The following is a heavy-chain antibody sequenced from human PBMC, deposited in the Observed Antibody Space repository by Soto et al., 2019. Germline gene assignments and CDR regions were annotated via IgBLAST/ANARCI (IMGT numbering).Heavy chain of an antibody. J-gene: IGHJ6*02. CDR1: GGSCSGYY. D-gene: IGHD3-3*01. CDR3: ARGYYDFWSGYRDYYYYGMDV. CDR2: INHSGGT. Sequence: SETLSLTCAVYGGSCSGYYWSWIRQPPGKGMEWIGEINHSGGTNYNPSLKSRVTISVDTSKNQFSLKLSSVTAAETAVYYCARGYYDFWSGYRDYYYYGMDVWGQGTTVTVSS. V-gene: IGHV4-34*01.